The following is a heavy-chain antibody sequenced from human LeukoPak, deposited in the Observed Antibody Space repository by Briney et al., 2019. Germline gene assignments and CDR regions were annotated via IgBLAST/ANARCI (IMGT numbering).Heavy chain of an antibody. V-gene: IGHV1-8*03. CDR2: MNPNSGNT. Sequence: ASVKVSCKASGYTFTSYDINWVRQATGQGLEWMGWMNPNSGNTGYAQKFQGRVTITRNTSISTAYMELSSLRSEDTAVYYCARGPDFRGLLLPWGQGTLVTVSS. J-gene: IGHJ5*02. CDR3: ARGPDFRGLLLP. CDR1: GYTFTSYD. D-gene: IGHD3-22*01.